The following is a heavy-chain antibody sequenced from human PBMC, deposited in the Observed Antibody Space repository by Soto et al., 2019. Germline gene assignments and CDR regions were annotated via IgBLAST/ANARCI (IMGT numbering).Heavy chain of an antibody. CDR3: ARSGYSSGWYHWYFDF. D-gene: IGHD6-19*01. Sequence: ASVKVSCKASGYIFTNYAIHWVRQAPGQRLEWMGWINGGNGNTKYSQKFRGRVTITRDTSASTGYMDLSSLRSEDTAVYYCARSGYSSGWYHWYFDFWGRGTLVTVSS. V-gene: IGHV1-3*01. CDR2: INGGNGNT. J-gene: IGHJ2*01. CDR1: GYIFTNYA.